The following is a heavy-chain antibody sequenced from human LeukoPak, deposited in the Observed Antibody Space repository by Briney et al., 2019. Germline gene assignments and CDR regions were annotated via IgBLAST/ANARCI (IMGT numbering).Heavy chain of an antibody. CDR3: ARDDPPIIVVVPAAAPAFDY. V-gene: IGHV1-18*01. CDR2: ISAYNGNT. CDR1: GYTFTSYG. D-gene: IGHD2-2*01. Sequence: ASVKVSCKASGYTFTSYGISWVRQAPGQGLEWMGWISAYNGNTDYAQKLQGRVTMTTDTSTSTAYMELRSLRSDDTAVYYCARDDPPIIVVVPAAAPAFDYWGQGTLVTVSS. J-gene: IGHJ4*02.